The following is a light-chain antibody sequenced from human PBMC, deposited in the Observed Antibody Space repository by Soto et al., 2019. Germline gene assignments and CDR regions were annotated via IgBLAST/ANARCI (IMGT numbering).Light chain of an antibody. CDR2: END. CDR1: SGLIASNY. V-gene: IGLV6-57*04. CDR3: QSYDTINQAGI. Sequence: NFMLTQPRSVSESPGETVAISCTRSSGLIASNYVQWYQQRPGSAPTTVIYENDQRPSGVPDRFSGSIASSSNSASLIISGLKTEDEADYYCQSYDTINQAGIFGGGTKVTVL. J-gene: IGLJ2*01.